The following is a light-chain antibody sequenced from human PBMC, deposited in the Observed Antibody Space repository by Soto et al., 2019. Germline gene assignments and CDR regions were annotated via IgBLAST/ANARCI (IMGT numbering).Light chain of an antibody. J-gene: IGKJ5*01. CDR3: QQYGSSPPVT. V-gene: IGKV3-20*01. CDR1: QSVSSSY. CDR2: GAS. Sequence: EIVLTQSPGTLSLSPGKRATLSCRASQSVSSSYLAWYQQKPGQAPRRLIYGASGRATGIPDRFSGSGSGTDFTLTISRLEPEDFAVYYCQQYGSSPPVTFGQGTRLELK.